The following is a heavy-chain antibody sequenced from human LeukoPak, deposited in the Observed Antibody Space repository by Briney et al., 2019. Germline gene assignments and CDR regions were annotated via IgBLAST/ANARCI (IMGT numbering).Heavy chain of an antibody. CDR2: IYYSGST. CDR3: AKVPGSSWYIRFDP. Sequence: SETLSLTCTVSGGSISSYYWSWIRQPPGKGLEWIGYIYYSGSTNYNPSLKSRVTISVDTSKNQFSLKLSSVTAADTAVYYCAKVPGSSWYIRFDPWGQGTLVTVSS. D-gene: IGHD6-13*01. J-gene: IGHJ5*02. CDR1: GGSISSYY. V-gene: IGHV4-59*01.